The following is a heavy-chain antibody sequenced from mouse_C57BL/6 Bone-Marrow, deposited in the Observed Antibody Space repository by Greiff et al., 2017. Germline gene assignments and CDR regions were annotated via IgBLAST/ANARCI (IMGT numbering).Heavy chain of an antibody. Sequence: EVKLVESGGGLVQSGRSLRLSCATSGFTFSDFYMEWVRQAPGKGLEWIAASRNKANDYTTEYSASVKGRFIVSRDTSQSILYLQMNALRAEDTAIYYCARDGDYGSSSWFAYCGQGTLVTVSA. CDR2: SRNKANDYTT. CDR1: GFTFSDFY. J-gene: IGHJ3*01. CDR3: ARDGDYGSSSWFAY. D-gene: IGHD1-1*01. V-gene: IGHV7-1*01.